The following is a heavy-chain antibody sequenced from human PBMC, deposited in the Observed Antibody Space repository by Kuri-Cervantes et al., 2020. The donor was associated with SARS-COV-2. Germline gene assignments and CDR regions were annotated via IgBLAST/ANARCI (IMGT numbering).Heavy chain of an antibody. J-gene: IGHJ4*02. CDR1: GYTLTGYY. D-gene: IGHD3-3*01. CDR3: ARGWSGYSLDPPHFDY. Sequence: ASVKVSCKASGYTLTGYYMHWVRQAPGQGLEWMGWINPNSGGTNYAQKFQGRVTMTRDTSISTAYMELSRLRSDDTAVYYCARGWSGYSLDPPHFDYWGQGTLVTVSS. CDR2: INPNSGGT. V-gene: IGHV1-2*02.